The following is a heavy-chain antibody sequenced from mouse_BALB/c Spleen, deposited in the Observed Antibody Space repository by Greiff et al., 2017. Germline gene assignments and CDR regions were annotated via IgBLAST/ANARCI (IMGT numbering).Heavy chain of an antibody. CDR2: IDRENGNT. V-gene: IGHV14-1*02. CDR3: APAGGFAY. Sequence: EVQLQQSGAELVRPGAFVKLSCTASGFNINDYYMHWVKQRPEQGLEWIGWIDRENGNTIYDPKFQGKASITADTSSNTAYLQLSSLTSEDTAVYYCAPAGGFAYWGQGTLVTVSA. CDR1: GFNINDYY. J-gene: IGHJ3*01.